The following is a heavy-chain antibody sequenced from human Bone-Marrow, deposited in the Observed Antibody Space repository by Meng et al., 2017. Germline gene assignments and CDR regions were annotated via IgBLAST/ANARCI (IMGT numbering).Heavy chain of an antibody. CDR1: GCTFDDYA. Sequence: LKIYCAASGCTFDDYAMHWVRQAPGKGLEWVSGISWNSGSIGYADSVKGRFTISRDNAKISLYLQMNSLRAEDTALYYCANSRGYYDSSGYFAYWGQGTLVTVSS. J-gene: IGHJ4*02. CDR2: ISWNSGSI. D-gene: IGHD3-22*01. V-gene: IGHV3-9*01. CDR3: ANSRGYYDSSGYFAY.